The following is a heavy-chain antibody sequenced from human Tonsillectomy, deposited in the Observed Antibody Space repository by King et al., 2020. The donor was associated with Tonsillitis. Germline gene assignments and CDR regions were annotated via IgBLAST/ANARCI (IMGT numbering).Heavy chain of an antibody. V-gene: IGHV1-69*01. CDR3: AGNPEDSSGWPYYFYYMDV. Sequence: MQLVQSGAEVKKPGSSVKVSCKASGGTFSRNAISWVRQAPGQGLEWMGGIIPIFGTANYAQKFQGRVTITADESTSTAYMDLNSLRSEDTAVYYCAGNPEDSSGWPYYFYYMDVWGKGTTVTVSS. J-gene: IGHJ6*03. CDR2: IIPIFGTA. D-gene: IGHD6-19*01. CDR1: GGTFSRNA.